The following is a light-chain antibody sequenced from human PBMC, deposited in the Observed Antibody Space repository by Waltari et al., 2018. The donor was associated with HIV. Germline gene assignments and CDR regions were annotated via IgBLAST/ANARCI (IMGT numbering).Light chain of an antibody. CDR3: SVYTSSSTHYV. CDR2: DVS. CDR1: SSDVGGYNY. V-gene: IGLV2-14*01. Sequence: QSALTQPASVSGSPGQSITISCTGTSSDVGGYNYVSWYQQHPGKAPKLMIYDVSNRPSGVSNRFSGSKSGNTASLTISGLQAEDEADYYCSVYTSSSTHYVFGAGTKVTVL. J-gene: IGLJ1*01.